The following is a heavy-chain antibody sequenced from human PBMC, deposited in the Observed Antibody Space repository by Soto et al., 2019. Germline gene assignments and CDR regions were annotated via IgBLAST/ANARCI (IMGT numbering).Heavy chain of an antibody. D-gene: IGHD3-16*01. Sequence: QLHLQESGPGLVRPSETLSLTCTVSGGSINDFAYYWGWIRQPPGKGLEWIGTVYHNENTYYTPSLKSRVTISVDTAKNQFSLNLRSVTAADTAIYFCARRERYYGSPGWFDPWGQGALVTVSS. CDR2: VYHNENT. V-gene: IGHV4-39*01. CDR1: GGSINDFAYY. CDR3: ARRERYYGSPGWFDP. J-gene: IGHJ5*02.